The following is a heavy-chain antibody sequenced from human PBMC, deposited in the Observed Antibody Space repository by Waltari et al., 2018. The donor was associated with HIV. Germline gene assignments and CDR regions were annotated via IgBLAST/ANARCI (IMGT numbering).Heavy chain of an antibody. D-gene: IGHD3-3*01. CDR2: IKPSGGST. CDR1: GYTFTNYY. CDR3: ARDKAVGIITSVFNM. V-gene: IGHV1-46*01. J-gene: IGHJ3*02. Sequence: QVQLVQSGAEVKKPGASVKVSCKASGYTFTNYYIHWVRQAPGQGLEWMARIKPSGGSTSHAQKFQGRVTMTRDTSTSTVYMGLSSLRSEDTAVYYCARDKAVGIITSVFNMWGQGTMVIVSS.